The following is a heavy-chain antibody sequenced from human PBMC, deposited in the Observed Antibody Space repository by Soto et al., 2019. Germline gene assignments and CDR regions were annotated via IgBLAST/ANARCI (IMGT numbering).Heavy chain of an antibody. Sequence: SETLSLTCTVSGGSISSGGYYWSWIRQHPGKGLEWIGYIYYSGSTYYNPSLKSRVTISVDTSKNQFSLKLSSVTAADAAVYYCARVGGINWFDPWGQGTLVTVSS. CDR2: IYYSGST. V-gene: IGHV4-31*03. CDR3: ARVGGINWFDP. J-gene: IGHJ5*02. D-gene: IGHD1-20*01. CDR1: GGSISSGGYY.